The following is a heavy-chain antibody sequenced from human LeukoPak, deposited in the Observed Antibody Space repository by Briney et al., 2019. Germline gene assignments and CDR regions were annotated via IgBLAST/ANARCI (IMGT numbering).Heavy chain of an antibody. CDR3: ARVSPNTVTTLKYFDY. D-gene: IGHD4-17*01. CDR2: IKQDGSEK. V-gene: IGHV3-7*01. Sequence: GGSLRLSCAASGFTFSSYWMSWVRQAPGKGLEWVANIKQDGSEKYYVDSVKGRFTISRDNAKNSLYLQMNSLRAEDTAVYYCARVSPNTVTTLKYFDYWGQGTLVTVSS. J-gene: IGHJ4*02. CDR1: GFTFSSYW.